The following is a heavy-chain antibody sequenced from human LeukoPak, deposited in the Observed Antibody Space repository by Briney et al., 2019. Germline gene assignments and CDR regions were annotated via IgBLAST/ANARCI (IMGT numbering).Heavy chain of an antibody. D-gene: IGHD1-7*01. CDR3: ARHGNWNSRQYYFDY. CDR2: SGST. Sequence: SETLSLTCTVSGGSISPYYWSWIRQPPGKGLEWIGHSGSTNYNPSLKSRVTISVDTSKNQFSLKLTSVTAADTAVYYCARHGNWNSRQYYFDYWGQGTLVTVSS. J-gene: IGHJ4*02. CDR1: GGSISPYY. V-gene: IGHV4-59*08.